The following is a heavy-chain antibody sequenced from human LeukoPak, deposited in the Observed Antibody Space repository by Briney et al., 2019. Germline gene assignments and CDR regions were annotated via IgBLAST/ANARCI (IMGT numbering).Heavy chain of an antibody. J-gene: IGHJ6*02. CDR3: ARMRIAAAGTHDYYYYGMDV. CDR2: IIPILGIA. Sequence: GASVKVSCKPSGGTFSSYAISWVRQAPGQGLEWMGRIIPILGIANYAQKFQGRVTITADKSTSTAYMELSSLRSEDTAVYYCARMRIAAAGTHDYYYYGMDVWGQGTTVTVSS. CDR1: GGTFSSYA. D-gene: IGHD6-13*01. V-gene: IGHV1-69*04.